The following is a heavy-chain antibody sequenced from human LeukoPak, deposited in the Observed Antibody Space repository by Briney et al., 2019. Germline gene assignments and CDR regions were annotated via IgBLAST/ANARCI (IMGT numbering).Heavy chain of an antibody. CDR1: GFTFSSYA. D-gene: IGHD3-10*01. Sequence: GGSLRLSCAASGFTFSSYAMSWVRQAPGKGLEWVSAISGSGGSTYYADSVKGRFTISRDNSKNTLYLQMNSLRAEDTAGYYCAKLSSPLLLWFGELFYFDYWGQGTLVTVSS. CDR3: AKLSSPLLLWFGELFYFDY. V-gene: IGHV3-23*01. CDR2: ISGSGGST. J-gene: IGHJ4*02.